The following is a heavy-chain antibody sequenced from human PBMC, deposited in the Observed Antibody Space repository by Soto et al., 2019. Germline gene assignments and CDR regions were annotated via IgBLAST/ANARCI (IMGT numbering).Heavy chain of an antibody. CDR3: ARAGYCSGGSCRERTYYYYGMDV. CDR2: ISSSSSYI. D-gene: IGHD2-15*01. V-gene: IGHV3-21*01. J-gene: IGHJ6*02. Sequence: GGSLRLSCAASGFTFSSYSMNWVRQAPGKGLEWVSSISSSSSYIYYADSVKGRFTISRDNAKNSLYLQMNSLRAEDTAVCYCARAGYCSGGSCRERTYYYYGMDVWGQGTTVTVSS. CDR1: GFTFSSYS.